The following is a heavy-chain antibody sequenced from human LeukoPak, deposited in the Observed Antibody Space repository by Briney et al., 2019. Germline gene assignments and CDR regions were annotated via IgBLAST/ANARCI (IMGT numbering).Heavy chain of an antibody. Sequence: GGSLRLSCAASGFNFMSYSMNWFRQAPGKGLEWLSSISSRRNYKNYADSAKGRFAISRDNAEHSLYLEMSSLSFGDTAVYYCASASGPDVYDIFDIRGQGTLVTVSS. J-gene: IGHJ3*02. CDR3: ASASGPDVYDIFDI. V-gene: IGHV3-21*06. CDR1: GFNFMSYS. D-gene: IGHD5/OR15-5a*01. CDR2: ISSRRNYK.